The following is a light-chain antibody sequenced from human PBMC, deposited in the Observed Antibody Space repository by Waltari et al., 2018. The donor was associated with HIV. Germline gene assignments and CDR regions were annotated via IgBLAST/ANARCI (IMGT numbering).Light chain of an antibody. Sequence: QSMVTQPPSASGTPGQGLTISCSGPRSNLGLHPVPWYQQVPGTAPKLLIYSNNQRPSGVPDRFSGSKSGTSASLAISGLQSEDEADYYCAVWDRGLTGLVFGGGTKLTVL. J-gene: IGLJ2*01. V-gene: IGLV1-44*01. CDR1: RSNLGLHP. CDR2: SNN. CDR3: AVWDRGLTGLV.